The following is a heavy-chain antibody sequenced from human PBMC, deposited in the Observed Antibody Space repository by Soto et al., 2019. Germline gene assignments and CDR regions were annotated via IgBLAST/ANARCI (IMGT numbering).Heavy chain of an antibody. J-gene: IGHJ5*02. CDR1: GGSISSGGYY. Sequence: QVQLQESGPGPVKPSQTLSLTCTVSGGSISSGGYYWSWIRQHPGKGLEWIGYIYYSGSTYYNPSLKSRVTISVDTSKNQFSLKLSSVTAADTAVYYCARGSSGTNGHYDNWFDPWGQGTLVTVSS. CDR3: ARGSSGTNGHYDNWFDP. CDR2: IYYSGST. D-gene: IGHD2-8*01. V-gene: IGHV4-31*03.